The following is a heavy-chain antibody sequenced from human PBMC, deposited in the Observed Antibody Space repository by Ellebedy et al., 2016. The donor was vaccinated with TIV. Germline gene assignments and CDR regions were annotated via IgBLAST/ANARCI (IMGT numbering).Heavy chain of an antibody. J-gene: IGHJ4*02. V-gene: IGHV3-23*01. D-gene: IGHD5-24*01. CDR2: ISTTDGT. Sequence: PGGSLRLSCEASESTFSSYGMSWVRQAPGKGLEWVSSISTTDGTHYADSVKGRFTISRDNPKNTLYMQMNSQRVEDTAIYYCATQLWNTEFWGQGTLVIVSS. CDR3: ATQLWNTEF. CDR1: ESTFSSYG.